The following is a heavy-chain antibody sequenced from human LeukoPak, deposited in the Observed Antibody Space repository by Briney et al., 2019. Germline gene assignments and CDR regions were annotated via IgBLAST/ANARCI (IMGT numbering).Heavy chain of an antibody. CDR2: IAKDGTDI. J-gene: IGHJ4*02. CDR1: GFTFSSYA. V-gene: IGHV3-30-3*01. CDR3: VKAGYYDSSGYYYYLDY. Sequence: HPGGSLRLSCAASGFTFSSYAMSWVRQTPDKGLEWVAAIAKDGTDIHYVDSAKGRFTISRDNSRNTLYLQMFSLSTEDTAVYYCVKAGYYDSSGYYYYLDYWGQGTLVSVTS. D-gene: IGHD3-22*01.